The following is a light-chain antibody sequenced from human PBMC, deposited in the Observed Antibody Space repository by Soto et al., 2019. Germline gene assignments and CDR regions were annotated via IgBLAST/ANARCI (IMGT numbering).Light chain of an antibody. V-gene: IGKV3-15*01. CDR1: QTVSTD. J-gene: IGKJ3*01. CDR3: QQYDNWPPTIT. Sequence: EIVLTQSPATLSVSPGERAILSCRSSQTVSTDLAWYQQKPGQAPRLLIFGISTRATGVAARFSGGGSGTEFTLTINNLQSEDFATYYCQQYDNWPPTITFGPGTKVDMK. CDR2: GIS.